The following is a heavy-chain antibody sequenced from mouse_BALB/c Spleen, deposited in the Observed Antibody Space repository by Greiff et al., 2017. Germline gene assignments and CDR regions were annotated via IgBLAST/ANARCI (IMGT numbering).Heavy chain of an antibody. CDR3: AREENWDAFAY. V-gene: IGHV5-17*02. CDR1: GFTFSSFG. CDR2: ISSGSSTI. D-gene: IGHD4-1*01. Sequence: EVKLVESGGGLVQPGGSRKLSCAASGFTFSSFGMHWVRQAPEKGLEWVAYISSGSSTIYYADTVKGRFTISRDNPKNTLFLQMTSLRSEDTAMYYCAREENWDAFAYWGQGTLVTVSA. J-gene: IGHJ3*01.